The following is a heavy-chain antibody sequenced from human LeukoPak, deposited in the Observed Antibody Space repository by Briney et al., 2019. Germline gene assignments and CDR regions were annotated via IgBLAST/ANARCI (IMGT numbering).Heavy chain of an antibody. J-gene: IGHJ2*01. CDR2: IIPIFGTA. V-gene: IGHV1-69*13. D-gene: IGHD6-13*01. CDR3: AREGSAGTWYFDL. Sequence: ASVKVSCXASGGTFSSYAISWVRQAPGQGLVWMVGIIPIFGTANYAQKFQGRVTITADESTSTAYMELSSLRSEDTAVYYCAREGSAGTWYFDLWGRGTLVTVSS. CDR1: GGTFSSYA.